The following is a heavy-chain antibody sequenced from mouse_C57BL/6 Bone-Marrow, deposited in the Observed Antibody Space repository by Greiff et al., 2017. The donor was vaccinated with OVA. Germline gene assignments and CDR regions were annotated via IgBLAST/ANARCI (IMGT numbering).Heavy chain of an antibody. D-gene: IGHD1-1*01. J-gene: IGHJ2*01. Sequence: QVQLQQPGAELVKPGASVKMSCKASGYTFTSYWITWVKQRPGQGLEWIGDIYPGSGSTNYNEKFKSKATLTADKSSSTAYMELRSLTSEDSAVYFCARGDYYGSSPQFDYWGQGTTLTVSS. CDR1: GYTFTSYW. CDR2: IYPGSGST. V-gene: IGHV1-55*01. CDR3: ARGDYYGSSPQFDY.